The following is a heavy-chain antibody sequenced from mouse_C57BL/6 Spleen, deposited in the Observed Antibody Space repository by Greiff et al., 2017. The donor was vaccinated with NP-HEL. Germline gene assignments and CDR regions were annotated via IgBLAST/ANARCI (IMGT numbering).Heavy chain of an antibody. V-gene: IGHV5-17*01. CDR2: ISSGSSTI. D-gene: IGHD1-1*01. J-gene: IGHJ1*03. CDR1: GFTFSDYG. CDR3: ARPPTVVGGYFEV. Sequence: VQLKESGGGLVKPGGSLKLSCAASGFTFSDYGMHWVRQAPEKGLEWVAYISSGSSTIYYADTVKGRFTISRDNAKNTLFLQMTSLRSEDTAMYYCARPPTVVGGYFEVWGTGTTVTVSS.